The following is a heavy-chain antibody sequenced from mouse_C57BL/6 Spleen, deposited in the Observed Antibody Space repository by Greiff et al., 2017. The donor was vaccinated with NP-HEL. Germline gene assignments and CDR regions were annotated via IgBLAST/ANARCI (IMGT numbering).Heavy chain of an antibody. CDR2: IWTGGGT. D-gene: IGHD2-3*01. CDR3: ARDGYYYYFDY. V-gene: IGHV2-9-1*01. Sequence: QVQLQQSGPGLVAPSQSLSITCTVSGFSLTSYAISWVRQPPGKGLAWLGVIWTGGGTHYNSAPKSRLSISKDNSKSQVFLKMNSLQTDDTARYYCARDGYYYYFDYWGQGTTRTVSS. CDR1: GFSLTSYA. J-gene: IGHJ2*01.